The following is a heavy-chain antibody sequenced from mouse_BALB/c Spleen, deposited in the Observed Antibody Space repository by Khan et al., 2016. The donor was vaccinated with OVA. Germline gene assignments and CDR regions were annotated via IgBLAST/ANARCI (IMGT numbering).Heavy chain of an antibody. CDR3: ARDGSRYNYAMDY. CDR2: ISSSGST. D-gene: IGHD2-3*01. Sequence: EVQLQESGPGLVKPSQSLSLTCTVTCYSITSDYAWNWIRQFPGNKLEWMGYISSSGSTNYNPALKSRISITRATSKNQFFLQLNSVTTEDTATYYCARDGSRYNYAMDYWGQGTSVTVSS. V-gene: IGHV3-2*02. CDR1: CYSITSDYA. J-gene: IGHJ4*01.